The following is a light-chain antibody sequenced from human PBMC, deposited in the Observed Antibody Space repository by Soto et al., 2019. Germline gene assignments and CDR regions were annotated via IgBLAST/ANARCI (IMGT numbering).Light chain of an antibody. CDR3: CSYAGSSLHAV. CDR1: SSDVGSYNL. V-gene: IGLV2-23*02. CDR2: EVS. Sequence: QSALTQPASVSGSPGQSITISCTGTSSDVGSYNLVSCYQQHPGKAPKLMIYEVSKRPPGVSNRFSGSKSGNTASLTISGLEAEDEADYYCCSYAGSSLHAVFGGGTQLTVL. J-gene: IGLJ7*01.